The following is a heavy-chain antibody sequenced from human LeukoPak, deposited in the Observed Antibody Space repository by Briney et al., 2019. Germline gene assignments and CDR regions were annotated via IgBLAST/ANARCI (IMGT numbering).Heavy chain of an antibody. CDR3: ARDGGEVPAGYYYYMDV. CDR2: IIPIFGTA. J-gene: IGHJ6*03. V-gene: IGHV1-69*05. CDR1: GGTFSSYA. D-gene: IGHD2-2*01. Sequence: ASVKVSCKASGGTFSSYAISWVRQAPGQGLEWMGGIIPIFGTANYAQKFQGRVTITTDESTSTAYMELSSLRSEDTAVYYCARDGGEVPAGYYYYMDVWGKGTTVTVSS.